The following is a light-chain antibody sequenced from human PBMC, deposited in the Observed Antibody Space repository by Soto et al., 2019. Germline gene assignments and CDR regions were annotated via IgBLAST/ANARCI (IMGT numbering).Light chain of an antibody. CDR1: QSISNW. CDR3: QQANSFTWT. Sequence: DIQMTQAPSSVSASVGDRVTITCRASQSISNWLALYQQKPGKDPKLLVYASYSMQSVFPSRFSGTESGTDFTLTISRLQPEDFATYYCQQANSFTWTFGQGTKVEIK. CDR2: ASY. V-gene: IGKV1-12*01. J-gene: IGKJ1*01.